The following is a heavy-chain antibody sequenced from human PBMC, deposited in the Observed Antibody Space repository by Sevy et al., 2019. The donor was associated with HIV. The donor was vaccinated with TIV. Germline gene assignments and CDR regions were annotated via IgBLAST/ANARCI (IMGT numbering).Heavy chain of an antibody. J-gene: IGHJ4*02. Sequence: GGSLRLSCAASGFTFSDYGMHWVRQTPGKGLEWVAVIWYDGSTKYYADSVKGLFTISRNNSKNTLYLQMNSLRAEDTAVYYCARDKLLPVMVSMVRGALSYYFDYWGQGTLVTVSS. D-gene: IGHD3-10*01. CDR1: GFTFSDYG. CDR3: ARDKLLPVMVSMVRGALSYYFDY. CDR2: IWYDGSTK. V-gene: IGHV3-33*01.